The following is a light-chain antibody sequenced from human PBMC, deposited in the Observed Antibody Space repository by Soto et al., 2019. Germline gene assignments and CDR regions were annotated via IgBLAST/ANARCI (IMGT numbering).Light chain of an antibody. CDR2: EVT. Sequence: QSVLTQPASVSGSPGQSITISCTGTSGDIGGYNYVSWYQQHPGKAPKLLIYEVTNRPSGVSNRFSGSKSGNTASLTISGLQAEDEADYYCSSYTTNITPVVFGGGTQLTVL. CDR1: SGDIGGYNY. CDR3: SSYTTNITPVV. J-gene: IGLJ2*01. V-gene: IGLV2-14*01.